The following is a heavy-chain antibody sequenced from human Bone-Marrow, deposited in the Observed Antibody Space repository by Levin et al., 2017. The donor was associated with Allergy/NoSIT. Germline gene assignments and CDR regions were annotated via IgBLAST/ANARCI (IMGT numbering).Heavy chain of an antibody. Sequence: LSLTCAASGFRFNDYAMSWVRQAPGKGLEWVSAISGSGGPTYYADSVKGRFTLSRDNSKNTLYLQMNSLSAEDTAVYFCAKDRGKGAASRPTSWGQGTLVTVSS. J-gene: IGHJ5*02. V-gene: IGHV3-23*01. CDR1: GFRFNDYA. CDR3: AKDRGKGAASRPTS. D-gene: IGHD6-13*01. CDR2: ISGSGGPT.